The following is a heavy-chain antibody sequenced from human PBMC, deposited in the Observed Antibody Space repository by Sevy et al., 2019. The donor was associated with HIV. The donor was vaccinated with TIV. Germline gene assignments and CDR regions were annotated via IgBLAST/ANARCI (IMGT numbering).Heavy chain of an antibody. CDR1: GFTFSSYS. CDR2: IDSSSSNR. J-gene: IGHJ6*02. V-gene: IGHV3-48*01. Sequence: GGSLRLSCAASGFTFSSYSMNWVRQAPGKGLEWLSYIDSSSSNRYYAESVKGRFTVSRDNAKKSLYVQMNSLRGEDTAVSYCAREGGYTDQGMDVWGQGTTVTVSS. D-gene: IGHD5-12*01. CDR3: AREGGYTDQGMDV.